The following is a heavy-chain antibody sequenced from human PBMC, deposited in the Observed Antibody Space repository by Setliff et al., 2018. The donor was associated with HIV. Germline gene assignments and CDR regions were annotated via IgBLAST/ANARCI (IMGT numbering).Heavy chain of an antibody. CDR1: GFTFGDYA. CDR3: TRTYYYDSSGYYREYYFDY. Sequence: PGGSLRLSCITSGFTFGDYAMSWFRQAPGKGLEWVGFIRSKAYGGTREYAASVKGRFTISREDSKSIAYLQMNSLKTEDTAVYYCTRTYYYDSSGYYREYYFDYWGQGTLVTVSS. CDR2: IRSKAYGGTR. V-gene: IGHV3-49*03. J-gene: IGHJ4*02. D-gene: IGHD3-22*01.